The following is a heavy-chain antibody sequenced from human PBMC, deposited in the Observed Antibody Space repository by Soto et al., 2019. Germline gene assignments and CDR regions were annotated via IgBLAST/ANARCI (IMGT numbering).Heavy chain of an antibody. CDR1: GGSISSYY. CDR3: ARDNIAYSGYEGGVDP. J-gene: IGHJ5*02. CDR2: IYYSGST. D-gene: IGHD5-12*01. Sequence: QVQLQESGPGLVKPSETLSLTCTVSGGSISSYYWSWIRQPPGKGLEWIGYIYYSGSTNYNPSLKSRVTISVDTSKNQFSLKLSSVTAADTAVYYCARDNIAYSGYEGGVDPWGQGTLVTVSS. V-gene: IGHV4-59*01.